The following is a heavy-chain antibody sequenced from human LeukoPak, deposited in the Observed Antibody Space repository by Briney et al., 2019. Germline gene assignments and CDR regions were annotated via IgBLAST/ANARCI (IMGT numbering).Heavy chain of an antibody. Sequence: PSETLSLTCSVSGGSISSSSYYWGWIRQPPGKGLEWIGSIYYSGSTYYNPSLKSRVTISVDTSKNQFSLKLGSVTAADTAVYYCARRGAARRYDGMDVWGPGTTVTVSS. CDR3: ARRGAARRYDGMDV. D-gene: IGHD6-6*01. V-gene: IGHV4-39*01. J-gene: IGHJ6*02. CDR1: GGSISSSSYY. CDR2: IYYSGST.